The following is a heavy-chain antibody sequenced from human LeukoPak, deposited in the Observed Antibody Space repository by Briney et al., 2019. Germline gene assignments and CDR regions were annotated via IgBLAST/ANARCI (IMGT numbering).Heavy chain of an antibody. CDR2: ISDNEEVP. CDR1: GFNFNYYA. CDR3: ARQESFIQY. D-gene: IGHD3-16*02. V-gene: IGHV3-23*01. J-gene: IGHJ4*02. Sequence: GGSLCLSCAASGFNFNYYAMSWVRQAPGKGLEWVSGISDNEEVPYYTDSVKGRFTISRDNAKNTVYLQLNNLRADDTAVYFCARQESFIQYWGQGTLVSVSS.